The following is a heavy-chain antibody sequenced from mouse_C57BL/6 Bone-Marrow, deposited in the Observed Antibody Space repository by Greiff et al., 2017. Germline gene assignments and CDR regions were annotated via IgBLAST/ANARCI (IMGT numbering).Heavy chain of an antibody. CDR2: INPSTGGT. D-gene: IGHD1-1*01. J-gene: IGHJ4*01. CDR3: ARGGTVVAYYYAMDY. Sequence: VQLQQSGPELVKPGASVKISCKASGYSFTGYYMNWVKQSPEKSLEWIGEINPSTGGTTYNQKFKAKATSTVDKSSSTAYMQLKSLTSEDSAVYYCARGGTVVAYYYAMDYGGQGTSVTVSA. CDR1: GYSFTGYY. V-gene: IGHV1-42*01.